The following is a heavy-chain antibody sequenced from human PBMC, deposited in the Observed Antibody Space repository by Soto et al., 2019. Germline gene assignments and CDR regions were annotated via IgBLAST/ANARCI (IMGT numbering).Heavy chain of an antibody. D-gene: IGHD3-3*01. J-gene: IGHJ5*02. CDR1: GGSISSSSYY. V-gene: IGHV4-39*01. CDR2: IYYSGST. CDR3: ARVIHPRITIFGRYWFDP. Sequence: PSETMSITCTVSGGSISSSSYYWGWIRQPPGKGLEWIGSIYYSGSTYYNPSLKSRVTISVDTSKNQFSLKLSSVTAADTAVYYCARVIHPRITIFGRYWFDPWGQGTLVTVSS.